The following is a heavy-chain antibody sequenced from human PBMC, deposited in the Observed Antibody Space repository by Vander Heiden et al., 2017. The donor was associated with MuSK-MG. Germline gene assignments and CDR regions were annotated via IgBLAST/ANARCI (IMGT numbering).Heavy chain of an antibody. D-gene: IGHD3-22*01. CDR1: GGTFSSYA. V-gene: IGHV1-69*10. J-gene: IGHJ3*02. CDR3: ARGYYYDSSGYYAFDAFDI. CDR2: IIPILGIA. Sequence: QVQLVQSGAEVKKPGSSVKVSCKASGGTFSSYAISWVRQAPGQGLEWMGGIIPILGIANYAQKFQGRVTITADKSTSTAYMELSSLRSEDTAVYYCARGYYYDSSGYYAFDAFDIWGQGTMVTVSS.